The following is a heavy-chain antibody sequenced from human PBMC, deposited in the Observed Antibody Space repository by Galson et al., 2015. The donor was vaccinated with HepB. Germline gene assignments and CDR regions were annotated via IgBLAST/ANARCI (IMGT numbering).Heavy chain of an antibody. CDR3: ARGSRNDADAFDI. CDR2: ISSTTSNT. J-gene: IGHJ3*02. CDR1: GFTFSNYN. Sequence: SLRLSCAASGFTFSNYNMNWVRQAPGKGLEWISYISSTTSNTYYADPVKGRFTISRDNAKNSLHLQMTSLRDDDTAVYFCARGSRNDADAFDIWGYGTMVIVSS. V-gene: IGHV3-48*02. D-gene: IGHD2/OR15-2a*01.